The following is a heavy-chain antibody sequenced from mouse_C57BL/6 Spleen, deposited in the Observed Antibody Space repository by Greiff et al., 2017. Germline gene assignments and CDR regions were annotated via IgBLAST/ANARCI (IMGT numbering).Heavy chain of an antibody. CDR2: IYPGDGGT. Sequence: VQLQQSGPELVKPGASVKISCKASGYAFSSSWMNWVKQRPGKGLEWIGRIYPGDGGTNYNGKFKGKATLTADKSSSTAYMQLSSLTSEDSAVYFCARADFDYWGQGTTLTVSS. J-gene: IGHJ2*01. V-gene: IGHV1-82*01. CDR1: GYAFSSSW. CDR3: ARADFDY.